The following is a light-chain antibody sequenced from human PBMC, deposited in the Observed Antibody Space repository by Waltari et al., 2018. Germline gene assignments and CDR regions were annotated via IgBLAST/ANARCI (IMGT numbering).Light chain of an antibody. CDR2: KNN. CDR3: AAWDDSLSGLV. J-gene: IGLJ3*02. Sequence: QSVLTQPPSASGTPGQKVTISCNGSSSNIGSNYMYWYQQLPGTAPKLLIFKNNQRVSGVPDRFSDSKSGTSASLAINGLRSEDEADYYCAAWDDSLSGLVLGGGTKVTVL. V-gene: IGLV1-47*01. CDR1: SSNIGSNY.